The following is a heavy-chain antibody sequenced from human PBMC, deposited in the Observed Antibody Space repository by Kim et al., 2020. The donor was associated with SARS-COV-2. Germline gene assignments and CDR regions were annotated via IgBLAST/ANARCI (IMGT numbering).Heavy chain of an antibody. V-gene: IGHV1-3*01. CDR3: AKDSSGYYFFDL. D-gene: IGHD3-22*01. J-gene: IGHJ5*02. Sequence: KFSQKFQGRVTISRDTAASTAYMERSSRRSEDTAMYYCAKDSSGYYFFDLWGQGTLVTVSS.